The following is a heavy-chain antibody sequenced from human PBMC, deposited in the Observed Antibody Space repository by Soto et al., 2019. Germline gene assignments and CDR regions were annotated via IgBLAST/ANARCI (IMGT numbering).Heavy chain of an antibody. V-gene: IGHV1-2*04. CDR2: INPNSGGT. CDR1: GYTFTGYY. J-gene: IGHJ6*02. D-gene: IGHD2-2*01. Sequence: GASVKVSCKASGYTFTGYYMHWVRQAPGQGLEWMGWINPNSGGTNYAQKFQGWVTMTRDTSISTAYMELSRLRSDETAVYYCARDQGYCSSTSCSPNYGTDVWGQGTTVTVSS. CDR3: ARDQGYCSSTSCSPNYGTDV.